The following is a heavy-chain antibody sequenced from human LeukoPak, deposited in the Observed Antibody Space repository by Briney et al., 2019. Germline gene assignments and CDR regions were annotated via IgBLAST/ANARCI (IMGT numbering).Heavy chain of an antibody. Sequence: SVRVSCKASGGTFSSYTISWVRQAPGQGLEWMGRIIPILGIANYAQKFQGRVTITADKSTSTAYMELSSLRSEDTAVYYCASNIVVVLDAFDIWGQGTMVTVSS. CDR1: GGTFSSYT. CDR2: IIPILGIA. J-gene: IGHJ3*02. V-gene: IGHV1-69*02. D-gene: IGHD2-21*01. CDR3: ASNIVVVLDAFDI.